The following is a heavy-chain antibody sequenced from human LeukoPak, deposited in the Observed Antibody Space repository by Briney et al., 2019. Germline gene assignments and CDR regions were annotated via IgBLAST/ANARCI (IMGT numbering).Heavy chain of an antibody. CDR1: GGSISSGGYS. J-gene: IGHJ6*02. CDR2: IYHSGST. CDR3: ASTQKTDYDFWGGYYFSVSYYGMDV. V-gene: IGHV4-30-2*01. Sequence: PSETLSLTCAVSGGSISSGGYSWSWIRQPPGKGLEWIGYIYHSGSTYYNPSLKSRVTISVDRSKNQFSLKLSSVTAADTAVYYCASTQKTDYDFWGGYYFSVSYYGMDVWGQGTTVTVSS. D-gene: IGHD3-3*01.